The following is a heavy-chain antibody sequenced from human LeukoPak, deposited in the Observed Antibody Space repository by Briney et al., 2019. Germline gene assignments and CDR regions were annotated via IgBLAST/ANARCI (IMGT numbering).Heavy chain of an antibody. CDR1: GGSISSSSYY. J-gene: IGHJ4*02. CDR3: AMLGKNRYSSSWYIEYYFDY. V-gene: IGHV4-39*01. CDR2: IYYSGST. Sequence: PSETLSLTCTVSGGSISSSSYYWGWIRQPPGKGLEWIGSIYYSGSTYYNPSLKSRVTISVDTSKNQFSLKLSSVTAADTAVYYCAMLGKNRYSSSWYIEYYFDYWGQGTLVTVSS. D-gene: IGHD6-13*01.